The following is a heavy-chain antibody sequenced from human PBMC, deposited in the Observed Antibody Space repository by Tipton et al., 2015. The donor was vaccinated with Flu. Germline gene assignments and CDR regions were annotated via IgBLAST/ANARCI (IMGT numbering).Heavy chain of an antibody. D-gene: IGHD3-10*01. CDR1: GDSLSSYY. CDR3: ARDRGWPASLDY. Sequence: TLSLTCTVSGDSLSSYYWTWIRQPAGKGLEWIGRIYSSGSTKYSPSFKSRVIMSVDTSKNKFSLNLKSVTAADTAVYYCARDRGWPASLDYWGQGILVTVSP. V-gene: IGHV4-4*07. CDR2: IYSSGST. J-gene: IGHJ4*02.